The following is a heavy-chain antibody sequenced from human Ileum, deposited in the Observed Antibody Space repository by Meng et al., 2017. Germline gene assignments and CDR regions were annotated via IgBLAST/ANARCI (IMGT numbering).Heavy chain of an antibody. D-gene: IGHD1-26*01. CDR1: GITFSDYY. CDR3: ATLSYSSLGY. V-gene: IGHV3-11*01. CDR2: ISNSGSNI. J-gene: IGHJ4*02. Sequence: QVQLVGSGGGLVKPGESLRLSCAVSGITFSDYYMSWIRQAPGKGLEWVSYISNSGSNIYYVDSVKGRFTISRDNAKNSLYLQMNNLRAEDTAVYYCATLSYSSLGYWGQGTLVTVSS.